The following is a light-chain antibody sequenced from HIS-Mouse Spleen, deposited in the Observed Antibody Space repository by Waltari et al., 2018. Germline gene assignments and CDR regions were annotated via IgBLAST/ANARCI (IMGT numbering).Light chain of an antibody. CDR3: QSADSSGTYWV. J-gene: IGLJ3*02. V-gene: IGLV3-25*03. Sequence: SYELTQPPSVSVSPGQTARITCSGDALPKEYAYWYQPKPGQAPLLGIYKDSERPSGIPERFSGSSSGTTVTLTISGVQAEDEADYYCQSADSSGTYWVFGGGTKLTVL. CDR2: KDS. CDR1: ALPKEY.